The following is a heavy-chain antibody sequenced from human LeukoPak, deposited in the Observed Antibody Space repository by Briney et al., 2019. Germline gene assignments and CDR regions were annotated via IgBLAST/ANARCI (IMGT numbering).Heavy chain of an antibody. Sequence: ASVKVSCKASCYTFTSYGISWVRQAPGQGLEWMGWISAYNGNTNYAQKLQGRVTMTTDTSTGTAYMELRSLRSDDTAVYYCARDYWPYYYDSSGYYPQPFDYWGQGTLVTVSS. CDR3: ARDYWPYYYDSSGYYPQPFDY. D-gene: IGHD3-22*01. CDR2: ISAYNGNT. V-gene: IGHV1-18*01. J-gene: IGHJ4*02. CDR1: CYTFTSYG.